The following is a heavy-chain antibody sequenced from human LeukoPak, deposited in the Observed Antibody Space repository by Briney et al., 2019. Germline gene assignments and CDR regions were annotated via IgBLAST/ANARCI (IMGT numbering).Heavy chain of an antibody. Sequence: SETLSLTCTVSGGSISSYYWSWIRQPAGKGLQWIGRLYTSGSTNYNPSLKSRVTMSIDTSKTQFPLKLSSVTAADTAVYYCARDRGHYDSSGYLFDYWGQGTLVTVSS. CDR2: LYTSGST. J-gene: IGHJ4*02. V-gene: IGHV4-4*07. D-gene: IGHD3-22*01. CDR1: GGSISSYY. CDR3: ARDRGHYDSSGYLFDY.